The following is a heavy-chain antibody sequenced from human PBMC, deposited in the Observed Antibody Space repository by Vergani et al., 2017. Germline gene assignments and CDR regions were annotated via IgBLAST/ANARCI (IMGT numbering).Heavy chain of an antibody. CDR2: IYYSGST. J-gene: IGHJ4*02. Sequence: VQLQESGPGLVKPSETLSLTCTVSGGSISSYYWSWIRQPPGKGLEWIGYIYYSGSTNYNPSLKSRVTISVDTSKNQFSLKLSSVTAADTAVYYCASGGNGPVDYWGQGTLVTVSS. D-gene: IGHD3-16*01. V-gene: IGHV4-59*01. CDR3: ASGGNGPVDY. CDR1: GGSISSYY.